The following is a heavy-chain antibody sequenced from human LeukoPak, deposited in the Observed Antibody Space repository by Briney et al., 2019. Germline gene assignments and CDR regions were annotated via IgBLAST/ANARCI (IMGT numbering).Heavy chain of an antibody. V-gene: IGHV5-51*01. CDR1: GYTFSNFW. CDR2: IYPGDSDT. D-gene: IGHD1-26*01. Sequence: GESLKISCKGSGYTFSNFWIAWVRQMPGKGLEWMGSIYPGDSDTRYRPSLQVQVTISADKSTTTAYLQWSSLKASDTAMYFCARLADTTSWGQGTLVTVSS. J-gene: IGHJ5*02. CDR3: ARLADTTS.